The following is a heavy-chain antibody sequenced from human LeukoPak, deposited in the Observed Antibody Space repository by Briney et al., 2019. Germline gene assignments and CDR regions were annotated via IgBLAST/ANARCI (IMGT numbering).Heavy chain of an antibody. D-gene: IGHD1-1*01. V-gene: IGHV1-2*02. CDR3: AREAETTLNWFDP. J-gene: IGHJ5*02. Sequence: ASVKVSCKASGYTFTGYYLHWVRQAPGQGLEWMGWINPNSGGTKYAQKFQGRVTMTRDTSISTAYMELSRLRSDDTAVYYCAREAETTLNWFDPWGQGTLVTVSS. CDR1: GYTFTGYY. CDR2: INPNSGGT.